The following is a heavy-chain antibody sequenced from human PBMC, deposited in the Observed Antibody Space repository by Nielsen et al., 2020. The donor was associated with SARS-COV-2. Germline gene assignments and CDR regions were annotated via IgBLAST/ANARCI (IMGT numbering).Heavy chain of an antibody. CDR1: GYTFTGYY. V-gene: IGHV1-2*06. Sequence: ASVKVSGKASGYTFTGYYMHWVRQAPGQGLEWMGRINPNSGGTNYAQKFQGRVTMTRDTSISTAYMELSSLRSEDTAVYYCARVSGILTGSDDYWGQGTLVTVSS. D-gene: IGHD3-9*01. CDR2: INPNSGGT. J-gene: IGHJ4*02. CDR3: ARVSGILTGSDDY.